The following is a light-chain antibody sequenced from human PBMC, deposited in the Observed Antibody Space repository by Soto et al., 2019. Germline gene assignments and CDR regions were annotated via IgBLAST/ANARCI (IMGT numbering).Light chain of an antibody. J-gene: IGKJ3*01. Sequence: EIVLTQSPVTLSVSPGERATLSCRASQSVSNYLAWYQQKPGQAPRLLIYDASNRATGIPARFTGSGSGTDFTLTISSLEPEDVAVYYWQQRSNWPSFTFGPGTKVDIK. CDR1: QSVSNY. CDR3: QQRSNWPSFT. CDR2: DAS. V-gene: IGKV3-11*01.